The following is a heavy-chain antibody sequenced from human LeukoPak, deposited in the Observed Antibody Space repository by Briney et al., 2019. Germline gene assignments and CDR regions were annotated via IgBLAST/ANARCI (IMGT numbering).Heavy chain of an antibody. CDR1: GFTFSSYA. D-gene: IGHD3-10*01. Sequence: GGSLRLSCAASGFTFSSYAMSWVRQAPGKGLEWVSAISGSGGSTYYADSVKGRFTISRDNSKNTLYLQMNSLRAEDTAVYYCARAKVRGAIIKSFDYWGQGTLVTVSS. CDR2: ISGSGGST. CDR3: ARAKVRGAIIKSFDY. V-gene: IGHV3-23*01. J-gene: IGHJ4*02.